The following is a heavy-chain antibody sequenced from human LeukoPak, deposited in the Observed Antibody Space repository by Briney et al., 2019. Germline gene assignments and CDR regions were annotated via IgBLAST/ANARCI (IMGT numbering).Heavy chain of an antibody. CDR3: ARPAFGIVKHWYFDL. CDR2: IYYSGST. J-gene: IGHJ2*01. CDR1: GGSISSSSYY. Sequence: SETLSLTCTVSGGSISSSSYYWGWIRQPPGKGLEWIGSIYYSGSTYYNPSLKSRVTISVDTSKNQFSLKLSPVTAADTAVYYCARPAFGIVKHWYFDLWGRGTLVTVSS. D-gene: IGHD1-26*01. V-gene: IGHV4-39*01.